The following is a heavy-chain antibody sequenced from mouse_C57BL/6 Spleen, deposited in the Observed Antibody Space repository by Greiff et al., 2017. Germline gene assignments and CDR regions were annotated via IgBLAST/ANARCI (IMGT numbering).Heavy chain of an antibody. CDR2: FYPGSGSI. CDR1: GYTFTEYS. J-gene: IGHJ4*01. V-gene: IGHV1-62-2*01. Sequence: QVQLQQSGAELVKPGASVKLSCKASGYTFTEYSIHWVKQRSGQGLEWIGWFYPGSGSIKYNEKFKDKATLTADKSSSTVYMELSRLTSEDSAVYDCARHEGGAPYDYDEGNAMDYWGQGTSVTVSS. CDR3: ARHEGGAPYDYDEGNAMDY. D-gene: IGHD2-4*01.